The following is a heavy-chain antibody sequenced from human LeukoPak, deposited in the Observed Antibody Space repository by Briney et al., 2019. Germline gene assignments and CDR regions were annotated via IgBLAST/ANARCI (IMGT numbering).Heavy chain of an antibody. D-gene: IGHD6-13*01. J-gene: IGHJ4*02. V-gene: IGHV1-69*04. CDR2: IIPILGIA. Sequence: SVKVSCKASGYTFTSYGISWVRQAPGQGLEWMGRIIPILGIANYAQKFQGRVTITADKSTSTAYMELSSLRSEDTAVYYCARKDRGYFDYWGQGTLVTVSS. CDR3: ARKDRGYFDY. CDR1: GYTFTSYG.